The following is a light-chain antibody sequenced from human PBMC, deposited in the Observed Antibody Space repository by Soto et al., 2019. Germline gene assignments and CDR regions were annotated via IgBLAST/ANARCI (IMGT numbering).Light chain of an antibody. CDR1: QSIRIN. V-gene: IGKV3-15*01. Sequence: EIVMTQSPATLSVSPGERATLSCRASQSIRINVGWYQHRPGQAPRLLIYGASTRATGIPASFSGSGSGTEFTLTIRSLDSEDSAVYCCLQYTSWRQITFGQGTRLEI. J-gene: IGKJ5*01. CDR2: GAS. CDR3: LQYTSWRQIT.